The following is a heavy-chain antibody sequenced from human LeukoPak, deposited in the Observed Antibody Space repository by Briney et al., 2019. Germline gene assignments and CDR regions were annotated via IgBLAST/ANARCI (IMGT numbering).Heavy chain of an antibody. CDR2: ICCSGSTV. V-gene: IGHV3-48*03. Sequence: PGGSLRLSCAASGFTFRCYEMNWVRQAPGKGLEWVSYICCSGSTVYYADSVKGRFTVSRDNAKNSPYLQMNSLRAEDTAVYYCARPLEDCTEDVCNRLNAFDMWGQGTMVTVSS. J-gene: IGHJ3*02. D-gene: IGHD2-8*01. CDR1: GFTFRCYE. CDR3: ARPLEDCTEDVCNRLNAFDM.